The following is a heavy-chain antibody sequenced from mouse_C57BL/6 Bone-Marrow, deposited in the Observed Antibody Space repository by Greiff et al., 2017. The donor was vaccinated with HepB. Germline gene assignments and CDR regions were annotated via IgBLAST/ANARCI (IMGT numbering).Heavy chain of an antibody. CDR1: GYAFSSSW. V-gene: IGHV1-82*01. D-gene: IGHD1-1*01. CDR2: IYPGDGDT. Sequence: QVQLQQSGPELVKPGASVKISCKASGYAFSSSWMNWVKQRPGEGLEWIGRIYPGDGDTNYNGKFKGKATLTADKSSSTAYMQLSSLTSEDSAVYYCAGSGSSYSYWYFDVWGTGTTVTVSS. CDR3: AGSGSSYSYWYFDV. J-gene: IGHJ1*03.